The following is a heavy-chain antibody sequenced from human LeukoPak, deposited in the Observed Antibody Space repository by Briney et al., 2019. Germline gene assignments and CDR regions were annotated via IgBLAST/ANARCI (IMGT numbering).Heavy chain of an antibody. CDR3: ARDASWDDILTGYTDY. CDR1: GFTFSSYS. D-gene: IGHD3-9*01. Sequence: AGGSLRLSCAAPGFTFSSYSMNWVRQAPGKGLEWVSSISSSSSYIYYADSVKGRFTIFRDNAKTSLYLQMNSLRAEDTAGYYCARDASWDDILTGYTDYWGQGTLVTVSS. V-gene: IGHV3-21*01. J-gene: IGHJ4*02. CDR2: ISSSSSYI.